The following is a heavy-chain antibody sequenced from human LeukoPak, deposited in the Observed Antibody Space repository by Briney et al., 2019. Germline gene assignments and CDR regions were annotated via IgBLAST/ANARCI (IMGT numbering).Heavy chain of an antibody. D-gene: IGHD2-21*02. Sequence: KPSETLSLTCSVSGGSISSRDYYWSWIRQHPGKGLEWIVYIYYSGGTQYNPSLKSRVIISVDTSKNQFSLKVSSVTAADTAAYYCARENCGGDCNLEYNYGMDVWGQGTTVSVSS. CDR1: GGSISSRDYY. CDR2: IYYSGGT. J-gene: IGHJ6*02. CDR3: ARENCGGDCNLEYNYGMDV. V-gene: IGHV4-31*03.